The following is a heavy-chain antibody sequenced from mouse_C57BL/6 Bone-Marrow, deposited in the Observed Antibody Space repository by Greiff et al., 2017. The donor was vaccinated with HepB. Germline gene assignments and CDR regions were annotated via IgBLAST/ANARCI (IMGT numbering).Heavy chain of an antibody. D-gene: IGHD2-1*01. J-gene: IGHJ3*01. CDR1: GYTFTSYW. CDR3: ARPLYYGNYWFAY. V-gene: IGHV1-55*01. Sequence: VQLQQPGAELVKPGASVKMSCKASGYTFTSYWITWVKQRPGQGLEWIGDIYPGSGSTNYNEKFKSKATLTVDTSSSTAYMQLSSLTSEDSAVYYWARPLYYGNYWFAYWGQGTLVTVSA. CDR2: IYPGSGST.